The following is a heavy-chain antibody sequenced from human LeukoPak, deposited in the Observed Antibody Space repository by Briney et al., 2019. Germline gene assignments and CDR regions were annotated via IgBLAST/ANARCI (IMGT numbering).Heavy chain of an antibody. V-gene: IGHV7-4-1*01. D-gene: IGHD6-19*01. J-gene: IGHJ4*02. Sequence: GASVKVSCKTSGLTFNDYVMYWVRQAPGQGLQWMGWINNNTGDPTYAQGFRGRFFFSLDSSLTTTYLQISTLEPGDTAVYYCVRARRGTVAGLDYWGQGTLVTVSS. CDR3: VRARRGTVAGLDY. CDR1: GLTFNDYV. CDR2: INNNTGDP.